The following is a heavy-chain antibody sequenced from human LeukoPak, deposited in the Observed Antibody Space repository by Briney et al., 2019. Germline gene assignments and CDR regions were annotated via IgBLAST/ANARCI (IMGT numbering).Heavy chain of an antibody. D-gene: IGHD3-9*01. Sequence: GGSLRLSCAASGFTFSSYAMSWVRQAPGKGLEWVSAISGSGGSTYYADSVKGRFTISRDNSKNTLYLQMNSLRAEGTAVYYCAKDLVNVRHNWFDPWGQGTLVTVSS. CDR1: GFTFSSYA. V-gene: IGHV3-23*01. CDR2: ISGSGGST. CDR3: AKDLVNVRHNWFDP. J-gene: IGHJ5*02.